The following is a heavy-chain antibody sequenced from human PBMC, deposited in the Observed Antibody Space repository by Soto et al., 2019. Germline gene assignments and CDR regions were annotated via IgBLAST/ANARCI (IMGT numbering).Heavy chain of an antibody. J-gene: IGHJ4*02. CDR2: IIPIFGTA. D-gene: IGHD1-26*01. CDR1: GGTFSSYS. V-gene: IGHV1-69*01. Sequence: QVQLVQSGAEVKKPGSSVKVSCKASGGTFSSYSITWVRQAPGQGLEWMGEIIPIFGTANYEQKFQGRVTNTADEATGTAYMELSSLSSEDTAVYYCARDGGRHSGGNDYWGQGPLVTVSS. CDR3: ARDGGRHSGGNDY.